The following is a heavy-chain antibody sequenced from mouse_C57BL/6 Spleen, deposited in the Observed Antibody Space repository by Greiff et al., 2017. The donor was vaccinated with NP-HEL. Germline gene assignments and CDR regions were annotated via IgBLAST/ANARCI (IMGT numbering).Heavy chain of an antibody. CDR2: ISYDGSN. J-gene: IGHJ1*03. V-gene: IGHV3-6*01. CDR1: GYSITSGYY. D-gene: IGHD2-12*01. CDR3: VRGGRQEDWYFDV. Sequence: ESGPGLVKPSQSLSLTCSVTGYSITSGYYWNWIRQFPGNKLEWMGYISYDGSNNYNPSLKNRISITRDTSKNQFFLKLNSVTTEDTATYYCVRGGRQEDWYFDVWGTGTTVTVSS.